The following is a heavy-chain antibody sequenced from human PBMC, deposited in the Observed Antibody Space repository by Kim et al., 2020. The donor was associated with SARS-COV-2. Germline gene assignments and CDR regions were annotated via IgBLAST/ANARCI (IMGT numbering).Heavy chain of an antibody. V-gene: IGHV4-39*07. CDR1: GGSISISSNF. D-gene: IGHD6-13*01. CDR2: LHYTGTT. CDR3: TRETSGTSSWS. J-gene: IGHJ5*02. Sequence: SETLSLTCTVSGGSISISSNFWAWVRQPPGKELEWIGRLHYTGTTYYKPFLKSRVTISVDTSKNQFSLTLTSVAAADTAVYYCTRETSGTSSWSWGQGALVTVSS.